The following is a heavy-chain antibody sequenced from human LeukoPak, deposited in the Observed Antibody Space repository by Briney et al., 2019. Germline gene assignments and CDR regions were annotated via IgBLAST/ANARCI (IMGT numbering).Heavy chain of an antibody. CDR1: GFTFSSYG. CDR3: ARDQLELSLKGCYFDY. CDR2: IWYDGSNK. J-gene: IGHJ4*02. Sequence: GGSLRLSCAASGFTFSSYGMHWVRQAPGKGLEWVAVIWYDGSNKYYADSVKGRFTISRDNSKNTLYLQMNSLRAEDTAVYYCARDQLELSLKGCYFDYWGQRTLVTVSS. V-gene: IGHV3-33*01. D-gene: IGHD1-7*01.